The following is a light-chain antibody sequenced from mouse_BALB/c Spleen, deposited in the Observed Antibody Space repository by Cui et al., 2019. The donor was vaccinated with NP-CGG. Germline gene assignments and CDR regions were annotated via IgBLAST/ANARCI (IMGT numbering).Light chain of an antibody. CDR1: TGAVTTSNY. Sequence: QAVVPQESEPTTSPGETVTLTCRSSTGAVTTSNYANWVQEKPDHLFTGLIGGTNNRPPGVPARFSGSLIGDKAALTITGAQTEDEAIYFCALWYSNHWVFGGGTKLTVL. V-gene: IGLV1*01. CDR2: GTN. J-gene: IGLJ1*01. CDR3: ALWYSNHWV.